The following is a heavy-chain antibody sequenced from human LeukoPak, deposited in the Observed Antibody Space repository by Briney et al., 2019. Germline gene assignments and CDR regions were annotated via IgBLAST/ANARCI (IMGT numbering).Heavy chain of an antibody. CDR1: GFTFSSYS. J-gene: IGHJ4*02. V-gene: IGHV3-21*01. CDR3: AKDRLYDGSGSYQDY. CDR2: ISSSSSYI. D-gene: IGHD3-10*01. Sequence: PGGSLRLSCVASGFTFSSYSVNWVRQAPGKGLEWVSCISSSSSYIYYADSVKGRFTISRDNAKNSLYLQMNSLRAEDTAVYYCAKDRLYDGSGSYQDYWGQGTLVTVSS.